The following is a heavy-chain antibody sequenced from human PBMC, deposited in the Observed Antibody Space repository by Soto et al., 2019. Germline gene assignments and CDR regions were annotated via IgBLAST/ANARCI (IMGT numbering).Heavy chain of an antibody. CDR2: IIPIFGTA. D-gene: IGHD5-18*01. V-gene: IGHV1-69*12. CDR3: ATQGLPTYYYYGMDV. CDR1: GGTFSSYA. Sequence: QVQLVQSGAEVKKPGSSVKVACKASGGTFSSYAISCVRQAPGQGLEWMGGIIPIFGTANYAQKFQGRVTITADESTSTAYMELSSLRSEDTAVYYCATQGLPTYYYYGMDVWGQGTTVTVSS. J-gene: IGHJ6*02.